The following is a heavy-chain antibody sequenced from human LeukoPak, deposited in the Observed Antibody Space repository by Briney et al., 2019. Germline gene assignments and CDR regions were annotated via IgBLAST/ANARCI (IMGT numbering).Heavy chain of an antibody. CDR1: GFTVSSNY. V-gene: IGHV3-53*01. J-gene: IGHJ6*03. D-gene: IGHD1-26*01. CDR2: IYSGGST. Sequence: GGSLRLSCAASGFTVSSNYMSWVRQAPGKGLEWVSVIYSGGSTYYADSAKGRFTISRDNSKNTLYLQMNSLRAEDTAVYYCARDSWASDYYYYYMDVWGKGTTVTVSS. CDR3: ARDSWASDYYYYYMDV.